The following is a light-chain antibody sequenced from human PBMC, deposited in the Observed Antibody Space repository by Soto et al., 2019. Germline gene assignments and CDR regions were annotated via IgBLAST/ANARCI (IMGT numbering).Light chain of an antibody. J-gene: IGKJ4*01. CDR3: MQSLQTPLT. Sequence: DIVMTQSPVSLPVTPGEPASITCRSSQSLLHSDGYNYLDWYLQKPGQSPQLLIYLGSNRASGVPGRFMGSGSGTDFTLKISRVEAEDVGVYYCMQSLQTPLTFGGGTKVEIK. V-gene: IGKV2-28*01. CDR2: LGS. CDR1: QSLLHSDGYNY.